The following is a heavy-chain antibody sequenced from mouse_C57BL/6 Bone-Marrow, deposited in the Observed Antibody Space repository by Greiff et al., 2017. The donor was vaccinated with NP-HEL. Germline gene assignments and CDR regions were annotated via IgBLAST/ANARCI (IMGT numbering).Heavy chain of an antibody. CDR2: ITTYSGNT. Sequence: VHLVESGPELVRPGVSVKISCKGSGYTFTDYAMHWVKQSHAKSLEWIGVITTYSGNTNYNQKFKVKATMTVDKSSNTAYMELARLTAEDAASYYCARGVGRWYFDSGGQGTALTVTS. D-gene: IGHD4-1*01. V-gene: IGHV1-67*01. J-gene: IGHJ2*01. CDR3: ARGVGRWYFDS. CDR1: GYTFTDYA.